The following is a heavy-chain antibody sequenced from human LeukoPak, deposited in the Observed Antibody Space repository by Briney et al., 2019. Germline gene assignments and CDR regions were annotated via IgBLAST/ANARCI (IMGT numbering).Heavy chain of an antibody. CDR1: GGTFSSYA. Sequence: SVKVSCKASGGTFSSYAISWVRQVPGQGLEWMGGIIPIFGTANYAQKFQGRVTITTDESTSTAYMELSSLRSEDTAVYYCARSVDTAMGIFDYWGQGTLVTVSS. D-gene: IGHD5-18*01. CDR3: ARSVDTAMGIFDY. J-gene: IGHJ4*02. V-gene: IGHV1-69*05. CDR2: IIPIFGTA.